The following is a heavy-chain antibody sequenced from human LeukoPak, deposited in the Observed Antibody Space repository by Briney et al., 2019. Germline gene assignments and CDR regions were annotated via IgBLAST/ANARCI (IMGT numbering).Heavy chain of an antibody. J-gene: IGHJ4*02. CDR2: INWNSGSI. Sequence: GGSLRLSCAASAFIFDDYAMHWVRQAPGKGLEWVSGINWNSGSIGYADSVKGRFTISRDNAKNSLYLQMNSLRAEDTALYYCAKDIPLRGYGSGSYLSYWGQGTLVTVSS. CDR3: AKDIPLRGYGSGSYLSY. D-gene: IGHD3-10*01. CDR1: AFIFDDYA. V-gene: IGHV3-9*01.